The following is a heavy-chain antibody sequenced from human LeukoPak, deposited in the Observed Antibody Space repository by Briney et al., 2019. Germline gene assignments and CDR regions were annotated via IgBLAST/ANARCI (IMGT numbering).Heavy chain of an antibody. CDR2: ISHHGSNK. Sequence: GGSLRLSCVASGFTFSTYGMNWVRQAPGKGLEWVAVISHHGSNKFYADSVKGRFTIFRDNSNNMVYLQMNSLRAEDTAVYHCARAGSGPFGFFDYWGQGTLVTVSS. D-gene: IGHD3-10*01. CDR3: ARAGSGPFGFFDY. V-gene: IGHV3-30*03. CDR1: GFTFSTYG. J-gene: IGHJ4*02.